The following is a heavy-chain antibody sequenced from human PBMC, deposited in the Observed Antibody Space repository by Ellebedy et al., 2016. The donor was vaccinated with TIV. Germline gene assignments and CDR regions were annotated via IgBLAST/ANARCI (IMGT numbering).Heavy chain of an antibody. CDR2: FYWDDDK. J-gene: IGHJ4*02. CDR3: AHSRDNWGPDYYFDH. CDR1: GFSFSTSGVG. Sequence: SGPTLVKPTQTLTLTCTFSGFSFSTSGVGVGWIRQPPGKALEWLALFYWDDDKRHSSSLKTRLTITRDTSKNQVVLTMTNMDPVDTATYYCAHSRDNWGPDYYFDHWGQGILVTVSS. D-gene: IGHD7-27*01. V-gene: IGHV2-5*02.